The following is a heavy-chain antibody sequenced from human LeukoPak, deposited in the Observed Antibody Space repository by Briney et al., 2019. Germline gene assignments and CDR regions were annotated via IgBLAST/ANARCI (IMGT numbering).Heavy chain of an antibody. D-gene: IGHD6-19*01. CDR1: GFTFSSYA. CDR2: ISGSAGGA. V-gene: IGHV3-23*01. J-gene: IGHJ3*02. CDR3: AKGTYSSGWGAFDI. Sequence: PGGTLRLSCAASGFTFSSYAMNCVRHTPEKGLEWVSSISGSAGGAYYADSVKGRFPISRDNSKNTLYLQMNSLRAEDTAVYYCAKGTYSSGWGAFDIWGQGTMVTVSS.